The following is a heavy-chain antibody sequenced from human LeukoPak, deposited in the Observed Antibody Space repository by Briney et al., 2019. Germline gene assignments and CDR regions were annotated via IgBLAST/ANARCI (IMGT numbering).Heavy chain of an antibody. V-gene: IGHV3-23*01. CDR2: IGGGGGGT. CDR1: GFTFSTYA. J-gene: IGHJ4*02. Sequence: GGSLRLSCAASGFTFSTYAMSWVRQAPGKGLEWVSRIGGGGGGTYYAGSVKGRFTISRDNSRNTVYLQMNSLRVEETAVYYCAKHGSLSFFDDWGQGTLVTVSS. CDR3: AKHGSLSFFDD. D-gene: IGHD1-26*01.